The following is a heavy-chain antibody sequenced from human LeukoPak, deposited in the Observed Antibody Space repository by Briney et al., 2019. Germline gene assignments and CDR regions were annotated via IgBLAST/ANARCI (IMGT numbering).Heavy chain of an antibody. V-gene: IGHV3-23*01. Sequence: GGSLRPSCAASGFTFSNYAVAWVRQVPGKGLEWVSVISDRGSTIFYADSVKGRFTISRDNSKNTLYLQMHSLRAEDTALYYCAKEGPDCGGDCYGVFDYWGRGTLVTVSS. J-gene: IGHJ4*02. CDR2: ISDRGSTI. CDR3: AKEGPDCGGDCYGVFDY. CDR1: GFTFSNYA. D-gene: IGHD2-21*02.